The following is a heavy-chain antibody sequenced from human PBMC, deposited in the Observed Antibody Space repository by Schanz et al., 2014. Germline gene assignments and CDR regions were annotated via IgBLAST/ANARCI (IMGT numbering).Heavy chain of an antibody. J-gene: IGHJ4*02. V-gene: IGHV3-23*01. CDR1: GFIFGSSV. CDR2: ITGASDHI. D-gene: IGHD1-26*01. CDR3: ARGGSGSHYRLDY. Sequence: EVQLLESGGGLIQPGGSLRLSCAASGFIFGSSVMAWVRQAPGKGLEWVSGITGASDHIDYAESVKGRFTISRDNSKNTLYLQMNSLRPEDTAVYYCARGGSGSHYRLDYWGQGTLVTVSS.